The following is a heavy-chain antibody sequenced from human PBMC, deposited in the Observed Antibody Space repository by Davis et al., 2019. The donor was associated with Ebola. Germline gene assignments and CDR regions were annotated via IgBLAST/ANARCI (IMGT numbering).Heavy chain of an antibody. CDR3: ARSLYGSGSQPLDS. D-gene: IGHD3-10*01. CDR1: GGSFGGCY. CDR2: ISHSGSA. J-gene: IGHJ4*02. Sequence: SETLSLTCDVYGGSFGGCYWSGVRQTPGKGLEWIGEISHSGSANYNPSLRSRVTISVDTSTNQFSLKLTSVTASDASTYYCARSLYGSGSQPLDSWGQGTLVTVSS. V-gene: IGHV4-34*01.